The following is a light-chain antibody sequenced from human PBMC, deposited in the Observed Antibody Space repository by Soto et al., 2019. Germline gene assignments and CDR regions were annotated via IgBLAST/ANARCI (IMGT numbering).Light chain of an antibody. Sequence: EVVLRHSPGTLSFSPGERASLCCRASQRVSSGYLAWYQQKPGQAPRLLIYGASSRATGIPDRFSGRGSGTDFTLTISRLEPDDFPVQYSQQYGSSPTLSTIGQGTRMEIK. J-gene: IGKJ5*01. CDR2: GAS. CDR3: QQYGSSPTLST. V-gene: IGKV3-20*01. CDR1: QRVSSGY.